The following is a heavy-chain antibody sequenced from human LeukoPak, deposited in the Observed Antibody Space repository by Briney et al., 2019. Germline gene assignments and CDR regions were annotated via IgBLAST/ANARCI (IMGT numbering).Heavy chain of an antibody. CDR1: GGSISSYY. CDR3: ARDYHDSSGYLYLFDY. D-gene: IGHD3-22*01. J-gene: IGHJ4*02. V-gene: IGHV4-4*07. Sequence: SETLSLTCTVSGGSISSYYWSWIRQPAGKGLEWIGRIYTSGSTNYNPSLKSRVTMSVDTSKNQFSLKLSSVTAADTAVYYCARDYHDSSGYLYLFDYWGQGTLVTVPS. CDR2: IYTSGST.